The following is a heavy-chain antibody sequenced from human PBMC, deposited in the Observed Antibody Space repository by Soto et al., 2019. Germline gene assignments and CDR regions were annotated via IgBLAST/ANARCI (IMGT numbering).Heavy chain of an antibody. Sequence: SETLSLTCTVSGGSISSGDYYWSWIRQHPGKGLEWIGYIYYSGSTYYNPSLKSRVTISVDTSKNQFSLKLSSVTAADTAVYYCARDIGSSGYYENDWFDPWGQGTLVTSPQ. J-gene: IGHJ5*02. V-gene: IGHV4-31*03. CDR2: IYYSGST. CDR3: ARDIGSSGYYENDWFDP. CDR1: GGSISSGDYY. D-gene: IGHD3-22*01.